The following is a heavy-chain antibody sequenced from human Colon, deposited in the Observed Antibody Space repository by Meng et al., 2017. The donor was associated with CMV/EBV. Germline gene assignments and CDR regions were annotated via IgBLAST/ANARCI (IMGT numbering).Heavy chain of an antibody. D-gene: IGHD3-16*01. Sequence: TLSLTCVVSGGSLIGTNWWNWVRQPPGGGLEWIGEIFHSGASNYNPSLKSRATISIDNSKNQFSLRLTSVTVADTAVYFCADPPAGLWGQGVLVTVPS. V-gene: IGHV4-4*01. J-gene: IGHJ4*02. CDR1: GGSLIGTNW. CDR2: IFHSGAS. CDR3: ADPPAGL.